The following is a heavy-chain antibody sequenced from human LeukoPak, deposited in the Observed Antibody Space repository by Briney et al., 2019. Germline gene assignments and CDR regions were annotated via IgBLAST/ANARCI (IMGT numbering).Heavy chain of an antibody. Sequence: PSETLSLTCAVSGYSISSGYYWGWIRQPPGKGLEWIRSIYHSGSTYYNPSLKSRVTISVDTSKNQFSLRLCSVTAADTAVYYCASLSGSYSAYYMDVWGKGTTVTVSS. CDR3: ASLSGSYSAYYMDV. D-gene: IGHD1-26*01. J-gene: IGHJ6*03. CDR2: IYHSGST. CDR1: GYSISSGYY. V-gene: IGHV4-38-2*01.